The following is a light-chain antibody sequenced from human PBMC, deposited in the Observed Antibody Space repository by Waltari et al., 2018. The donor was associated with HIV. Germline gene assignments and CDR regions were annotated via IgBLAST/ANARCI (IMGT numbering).Light chain of an antibody. CDR3: QQYNSDFYT. CDR2: KAS. J-gene: IGKJ2*01. CDR1: QTVDTW. Sequence: IQMTQSPSILSASVGDRVTITCRASQTVDTWLAWYPQRPGRAPKLLIYKASTLEYGVPARFSGSGSGTNFTLTINSLHPDDFSTYYCQQYNSDFYTFGLGTRLDLK. V-gene: IGKV1-5*03.